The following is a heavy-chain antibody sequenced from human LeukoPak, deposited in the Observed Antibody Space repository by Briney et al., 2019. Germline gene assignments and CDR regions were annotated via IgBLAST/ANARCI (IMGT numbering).Heavy chain of an antibody. CDR2: ISYDGSNK. CDR3: ARAGDYGSGSYYQSLDY. CDR1: GFTFSSYA. D-gene: IGHD3-10*01. Sequence: GRSLRLSCAASGFTFSSYAMHWVRQAPGKGLEWVAVISYDGSNKYYADSVKGRFTISRDNSKNTLYLQMNSLRAEDTAVYYCARAGDYGSGSYYQSLDYWGQGTLVTVSS. J-gene: IGHJ4*02. V-gene: IGHV3-30*04.